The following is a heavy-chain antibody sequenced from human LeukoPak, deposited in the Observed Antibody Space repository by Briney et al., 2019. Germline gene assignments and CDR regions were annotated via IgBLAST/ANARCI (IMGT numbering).Heavy chain of an antibody. CDR3: ARMSTSSWFACDY. J-gene: IGHJ4*02. CDR1: GFTFSNYW. V-gene: IGHV3-7*01. CDR2: IKQDGTEK. D-gene: IGHD6-13*01. Sequence: GGSLRLSCAASGFTFSNYWMTWVRQAPGKGREWVANIKQDGTEKYFVDSVRGRFTISRDNAKNSLYLQMNSLRAEDTAVYYCARMSTSSWFACDYWGPGTLVTVSS.